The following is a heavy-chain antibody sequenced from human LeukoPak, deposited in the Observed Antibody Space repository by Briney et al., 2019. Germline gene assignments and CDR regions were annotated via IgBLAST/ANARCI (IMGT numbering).Heavy chain of an antibody. J-gene: IGHJ6*03. D-gene: IGHD2-8*01. CDR3: ARSARHCNNGVCFTDYYIDL. V-gene: IGHV1-2*02. Sequence: ASVKVSCKASGYIFTGYYIHWVRQAPGQGLEWMGWINPHSGGTNYAQKFQGRVTMTRDTSISTAYMELSRLISDDTAVYYCARSARHCNNGVCFTDYYIDLWGKGTTVIVSS. CDR1: GYIFTGYY. CDR2: INPHSGGT.